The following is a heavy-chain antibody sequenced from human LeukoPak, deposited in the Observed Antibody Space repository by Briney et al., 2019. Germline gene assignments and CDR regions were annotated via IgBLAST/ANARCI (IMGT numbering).Heavy chain of an antibody. J-gene: IGHJ5*02. CDR1: GGTFSSYA. CDR2: IIPIFGTA. CDR3: ARGGRGVAAAGTKWFDP. D-gene: IGHD6-13*01. Sequence: SVKVSCKASGGTFSSYAISWVRQAPGQGLEWMGGIIPIFGTANYAQKFQGRVTITADESTSTAYMELSSLRSEDTAVYYCARGGRGVAAAGTKWFDPWGQGTLVTVSS. V-gene: IGHV1-69*13.